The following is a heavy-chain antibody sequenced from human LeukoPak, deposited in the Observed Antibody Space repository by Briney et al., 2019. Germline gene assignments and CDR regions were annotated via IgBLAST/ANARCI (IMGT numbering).Heavy chain of an antibody. V-gene: IGHV3-30-3*02. D-gene: IGHD1-26*01. CDR2: ISYDGSNK. CDR3: AKLKGGYMDV. J-gene: IGHJ6*03. Sequence: SCKASGYTFTSYAMHWVRQAPGKGLEWVAVISYDGSNKYYADSVKGRFTISRDNSKNTLYLQMNSLRAEDTAVYYCAKLKGGYMDVWGKGTTVTVSS. CDR1: GYTFTSYA.